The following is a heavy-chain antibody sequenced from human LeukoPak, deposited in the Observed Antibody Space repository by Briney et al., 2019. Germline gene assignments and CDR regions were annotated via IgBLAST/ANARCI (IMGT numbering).Heavy chain of an antibody. CDR1: GFTFSSYA. V-gene: IGHV3-23*01. Sequence: GGSLRLSCAASGFTFSSYAMSWVRQAPGKGLEWVSAISGSGGSTYYADSVKGRFTISRDNAKNSLYLQMNSLRAEDTAVYYCARAADLYSSGWYRSDAFDIWGQGTMVTVSS. J-gene: IGHJ3*02. CDR2: ISGSGGST. D-gene: IGHD6-19*01. CDR3: ARAADLYSSGWYRSDAFDI.